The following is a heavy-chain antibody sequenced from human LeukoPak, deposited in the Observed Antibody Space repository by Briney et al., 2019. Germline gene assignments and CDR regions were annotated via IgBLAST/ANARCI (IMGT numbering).Heavy chain of an antibody. CDR1: GGSFSGYY. D-gene: IGHD2-2*01. Sequence: PSETLSLTCAVYGGSFSGYYWSWIRQPPGKGLEWIGEINHSGSTNYNPSLKSRVTISVDTSKNQFSLKLSSVTAADTAVYYCARGHIVVVPAAINYYYMDVWGKGTTVTVFS. CDR3: ARGHIVVVPAAINYYYMDV. J-gene: IGHJ6*03. CDR2: INHSGST. V-gene: IGHV4-34*01.